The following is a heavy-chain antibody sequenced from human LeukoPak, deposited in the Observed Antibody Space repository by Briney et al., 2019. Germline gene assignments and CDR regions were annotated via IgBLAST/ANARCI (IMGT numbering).Heavy chain of an antibody. V-gene: IGHV1-18*04. D-gene: IGHD6-19*01. CDR3: ARESPVAGTYYFDY. J-gene: IGHJ4*02. CDR2: ISAYNGNT. CDR1: GYTLAGYH. Sequence: ASVKVSCKASGYTLAGYHIHWVRQAPGQGLEWMGWISAYNGNTIYAQKFQGRVTMTEDTSTDTAYMELSSLRSEDTAVYYCARESPVAGTYYFDYWGQGTLVTVSS.